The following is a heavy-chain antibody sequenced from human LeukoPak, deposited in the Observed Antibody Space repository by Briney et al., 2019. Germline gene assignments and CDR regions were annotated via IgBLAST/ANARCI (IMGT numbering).Heavy chain of an antibody. CDR3: ARGYCSGGSCYAVDY. Sequence: KTSETLSLTCAVYGGSFSGYYWSWIRQPPGKGLEWIGEINHSGSTNYNPSLKSRVTISVDTSKNQFSLKLSSVTAADTAVYYCARGYCSGGSCYAVDYWGQGTLVTVSS. D-gene: IGHD2-15*01. CDR1: GGSFSGYY. CDR2: INHSGST. V-gene: IGHV4-34*01. J-gene: IGHJ4*02.